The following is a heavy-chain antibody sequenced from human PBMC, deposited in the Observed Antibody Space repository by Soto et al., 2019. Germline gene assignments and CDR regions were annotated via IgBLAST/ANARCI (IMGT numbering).Heavy chain of an antibody. J-gene: IGHJ6*02. CDR3: ARDSYDFWSGYRYYYYGMDV. D-gene: IGHD3-3*01. V-gene: IGHV3-23*01. Sequence: PGGSLRLSCVVSGFPLRSYAMSWVRQAPEKGLEWVSAIRGSGGSTYYADSVKGRFTISRDNSKNTLYMQMNSLRAEDTAVYYCARDSYDFWSGYRYYYYGMDVWGQGTTVTVSS. CDR1: GFPLRSYA. CDR2: IRGSGGST.